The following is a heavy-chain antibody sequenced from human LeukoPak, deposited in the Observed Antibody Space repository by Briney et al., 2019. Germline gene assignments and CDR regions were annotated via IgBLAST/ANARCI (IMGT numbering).Heavy chain of an antibody. CDR3: AREFGGSASGAGY. J-gene: IGHJ4*02. CDR2: MSVSSGLI. D-gene: IGHD3-10*01. CDR1: GFTFSFYS. V-gene: IGHV3-21*01. Sequence: GGSLRLSCAASGFTFSFYSMNWVRQAPGKGLEWVSSMSVSSGLIYYADSVKGRFTVSRDNAKNSLYLQMTSERAEDTAVYCCAREFGGSASGAGYWGKGTLVTVSS.